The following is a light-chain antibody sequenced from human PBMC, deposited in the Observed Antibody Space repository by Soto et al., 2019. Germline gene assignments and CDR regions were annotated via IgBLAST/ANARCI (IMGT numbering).Light chain of an antibody. J-gene: IGKJ2*01. V-gene: IGKV1-39*01. CDR2: DAS. CDR1: RTISTY. Sequence: DIQMTQSPSSLSASVGDRVTITCRASRTISTYLNWYQQKPGKAPRLLIYDASSLLSGVPSRFSGSGSGTDFTLTIASLQPEDFSTYYCQQSDSTPYTFGQGTKVDI. CDR3: QQSDSTPYT.